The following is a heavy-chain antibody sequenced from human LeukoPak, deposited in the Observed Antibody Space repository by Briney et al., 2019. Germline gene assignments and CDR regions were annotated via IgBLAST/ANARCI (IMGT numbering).Heavy chain of an antibody. Sequence: PGRSLRLSCAASGFTFSSYGMHWVRQAPGKGLEWVAVISYDGSNKYYADSVKGRFTIPRDNSKNTLYLQMNSLRAEDTAVYYCAKDLSRDSSGLYFDYWGQGTLVTVSS. D-gene: IGHD6-19*01. J-gene: IGHJ4*02. CDR3: AKDLSRDSSGLYFDY. CDR2: ISYDGSNK. CDR1: GFTFSSYG. V-gene: IGHV3-30*18.